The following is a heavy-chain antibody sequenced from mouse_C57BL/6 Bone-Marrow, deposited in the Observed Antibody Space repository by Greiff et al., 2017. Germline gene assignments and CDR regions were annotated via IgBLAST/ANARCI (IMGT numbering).Heavy chain of an antibody. Sequence: EVMLVESGGGLVKPGGSLKLSCAASGFTFSSYAMSWVRQTPEKRLEWVATISDGGSYTYYPDNVKGRFTISRDNAKNNLYLQMSHLKYEDTAMYDCARVSPGGYYGFAYWGQGTLVTVSA. CDR2: ISDGGSYT. CDR1: GFTFSSYA. V-gene: IGHV5-4*03. D-gene: IGHD1-1*01. CDR3: ARVSPGGYYGFAY. J-gene: IGHJ3*01.